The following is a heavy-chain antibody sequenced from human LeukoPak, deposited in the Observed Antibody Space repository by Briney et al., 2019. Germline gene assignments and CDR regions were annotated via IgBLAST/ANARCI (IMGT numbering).Heavy chain of an antibody. Sequence: ASVKVSCKASGYTFTSYYMHWVRQAPGQGLEWMGIINPSGGSTSYAQKFQGRVTMTRDTSTSTVYMELSSLRSEDTAVYYCARARRIIAVAGTEPGRVNWFDPWGQGTLVTVSS. V-gene: IGHV1-46*01. CDR2: INPSGGST. J-gene: IGHJ5*02. CDR1: GYTFTSYY. CDR3: ARARRIIAVAGTEPGRVNWFDP. D-gene: IGHD6-19*01.